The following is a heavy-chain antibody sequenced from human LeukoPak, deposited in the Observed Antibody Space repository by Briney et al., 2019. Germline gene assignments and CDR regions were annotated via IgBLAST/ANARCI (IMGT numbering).Heavy chain of an antibody. CDR1: GYTFTGYY. D-gene: IGHD5-12*01. J-gene: IGHJ6*02. V-gene: IGHV1-2*02. CDR3: AREGLRHPQYYYYGMDV. CDR2: INPNSGGT. Sequence: ASVKVSCKASGYTFTGYYMHWVRQAPGQGLEWMGWINPNSGGTNYAQKFQGRVTMTRDTSISTAYMELSRLRSDDTAVYYCAREGLRHPQYYYYGMDVWGQGTTVTVSS.